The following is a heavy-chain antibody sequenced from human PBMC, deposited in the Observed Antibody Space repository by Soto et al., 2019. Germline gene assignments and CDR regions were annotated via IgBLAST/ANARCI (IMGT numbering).Heavy chain of an antibody. J-gene: IGHJ4*02. CDR1: GGTFSSDS. Sequence: QVQLVQSGAAVKKPGSSVKVSCKASGGTFSSDSFSWVRQAPGQGLEWMGGIIPMFDTPIYAQTFQDRVTITADESTSSAYMQLSSLRSGDTAVYYCARSGGLDRDFNYWGQGPLVTVSS. D-gene: IGHD2-15*01. CDR3: ARSGGLDRDFNY. CDR2: IIPMFDTP. V-gene: IGHV1-69*12.